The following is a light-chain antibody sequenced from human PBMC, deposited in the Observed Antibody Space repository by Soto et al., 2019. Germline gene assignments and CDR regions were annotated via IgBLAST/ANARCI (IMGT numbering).Light chain of an antibody. CDR2: DAS. Sequence: EIVLTQSPATLSLSPGERATLSCRASQSVSNYLAWYQQKPGQAPRLLIYDASNRATGIPARFSGSGSGTDFTLTISSLEPEDFAVYYGQQRGNWPPWTFGQGTKVEMK. J-gene: IGKJ1*01. CDR3: QQRGNWPPWT. V-gene: IGKV3-11*01. CDR1: QSVSNY.